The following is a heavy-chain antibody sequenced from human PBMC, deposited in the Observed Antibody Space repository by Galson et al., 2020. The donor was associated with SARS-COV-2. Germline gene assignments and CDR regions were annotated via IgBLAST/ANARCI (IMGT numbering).Heavy chain of an antibody. D-gene: IGHD6-13*01. CDR3: TKSRSSWYESPFLA. Sequence: SLKLPCAASGFTFIDYSMHWVRQAPGKGLEWVAGINWNSDTLGYADSVKGRFTISRDNAKNSLYLQMTSLRAENTALYYCTKSRSSWYESPFLAWGQGTLVTVSS. V-gene: IGHV3-9*01. CDR2: INWNSDTL. CDR1: GFTFIDYS. J-gene: IGHJ5*02.